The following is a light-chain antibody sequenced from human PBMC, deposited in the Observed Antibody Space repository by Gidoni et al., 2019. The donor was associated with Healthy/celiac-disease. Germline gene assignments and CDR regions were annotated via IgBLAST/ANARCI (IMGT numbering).Light chain of an antibody. V-gene: IGKV3-20*01. CDR2: GAS. CDR3: QQYGSSPFT. Sequence: IVLTLSPGTLSLSPGERATLTRRASQSISSSYLAWYQQKPGQAPRLLIYGASSRATGIPDRFSGSGSGTDFTLTISRLEPEDFAVYYCQQYGSSPFTFGPGTKVDIK. J-gene: IGKJ3*01. CDR1: QSISSSY.